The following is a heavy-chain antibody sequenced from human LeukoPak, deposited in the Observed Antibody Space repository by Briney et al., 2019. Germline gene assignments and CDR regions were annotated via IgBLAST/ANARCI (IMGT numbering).Heavy chain of an antibody. CDR3: ASPLAAGYIDY. D-gene: IGHD6-13*01. V-gene: IGHV3-33*01. CDR1: GFTFSSYG. CDR2: IWYDGSNK. Sequence: GGSLRLSCAASGFTFSSYGMHWVRQAPGKGLGWVAVIWYDGSNKYYADSVKGRFTISRDNSKNTLYLQMNSLRAEDTAVYYCASPLAAGYIDYWGQGTLVTVSS. J-gene: IGHJ4*02.